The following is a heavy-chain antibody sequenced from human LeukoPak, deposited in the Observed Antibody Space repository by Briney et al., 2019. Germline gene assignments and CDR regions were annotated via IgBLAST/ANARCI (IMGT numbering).Heavy chain of an antibody. CDR3: ARFRGYCTNGVCLCWGFDP. CDR1: GYTFTTYD. J-gene: IGHJ5*02. CDR2: ISTYNGNT. V-gene: IGHV1-18*01. Sequence: GAPVKVSCKASGYTFTTYDINWVRQAPGQGLEWMGWISTYNGNTNYAQKLQGRVTMTTDTSTSTAYMELRSLRSDDTAVYYCARFRGYCTNGVCLCWGFDPWGQGTLVTVSS. D-gene: IGHD2-8*01.